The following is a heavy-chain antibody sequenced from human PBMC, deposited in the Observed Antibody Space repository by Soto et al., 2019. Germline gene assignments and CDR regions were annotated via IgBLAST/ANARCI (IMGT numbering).Heavy chain of an antibody. V-gene: IGHV1-24*01. CDR2: FDPEDGET. D-gene: IGHD3-10*01. CDR1: GYTLTELS. CDR3: ATSFTMARGVRYYYYYYGMDV. J-gene: IGHJ6*02. Sequence: ASVKVSCKVSGYTLTELSMHWVRQAPGKGLEWMGGFDPEDGETIYAQKFQGRVTMTEDTSTDTAYMELSSLRSEDTAVYYCATSFTMARGVRYYYYYYGMDVWGQGTTVTVSS.